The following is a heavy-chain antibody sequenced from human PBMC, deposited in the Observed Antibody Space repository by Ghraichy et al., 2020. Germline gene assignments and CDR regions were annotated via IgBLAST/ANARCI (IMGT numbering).Heavy chain of an antibody. D-gene: IGHD6-13*01. CDR1: GGSISSYY. J-gene: IGHJ3*02. V-gene: IGHV4-4*09. Sequence: SETLSLTCTVSGGSISSYYWNWIRQPPGKGLEWIGYIYTSGSTDYNPSLKSRVTISADTSKKQFSLKLSSVTAADTAVYYCARASIAAVVQDAFDIWGQGTMVIVSS. CDR2: IYTSGST. CDR3: ARASIAAVVQDAFDI.